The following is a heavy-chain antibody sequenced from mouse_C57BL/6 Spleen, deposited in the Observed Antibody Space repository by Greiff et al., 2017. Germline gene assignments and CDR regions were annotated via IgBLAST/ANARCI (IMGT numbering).Heavy chain of an antibody. J-gene: IGHJ4*01. CDR2: FHPGSGST. D-gene: IGHD2-4*01. CDR1: GYTFTGYT. Sequence: QVQLQQPGAELVKPGASVKLSCKASGYTFTGYTIHWVKQRSGQGLEWIGLFHPGSGSTNYNEKFKSKATLTVDKSSSTAYMQLSRVTSEDSADDDCAKYNDYPMDYWGQGTSVTVSS. V-gene: IGHV1-64*01. CDR3: AKYNDYPMDY.